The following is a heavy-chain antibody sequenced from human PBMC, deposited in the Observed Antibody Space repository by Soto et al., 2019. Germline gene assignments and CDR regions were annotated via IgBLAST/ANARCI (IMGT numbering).Heavy chain of an antibody. V-gene: IGHV6-1*01. J-gene: IGHJ5*02. D-gene: IGHD5-12*01. CDR1: GDSVSSNTAS. Sequence: SQTLSLTCAISGDSVSSNTASWNWIRQSPSRGLEWLGRTYFRSKWYNDYAVSVKSRIIINPDTSNNQFSLQLNSVTPEDTAVYFCAKGDNLGPNPGYAFDPWGQGIMVTVS. CDR3: AKGDNLGPNPGYAFDP. CDR2: TYFRSKWYN.